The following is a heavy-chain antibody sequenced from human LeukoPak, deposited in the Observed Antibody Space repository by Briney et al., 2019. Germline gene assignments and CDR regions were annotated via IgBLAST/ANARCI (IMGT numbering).Heavy chain of an antibody. J-gene: IGHJ6*03. CDR3: ARSAIAAAGTRKTQGKDYYYMDV. CDR2: IYTSGST. Sequence: SQTLSLTCTVSGGSISSGSYYWSWIRQPAGKGLEWIGRIYTSGSTNYNPSLKSRVTISVDTSKNQFSLKLSSVTAADTAVYYCARSAIAAAGTRKTQGKDYYYMDVWGKGTTVTISS. CDR1: GGSISSGSYY. V-gene: IGHV4-61*02. D-gene: IGHD6-13*01.